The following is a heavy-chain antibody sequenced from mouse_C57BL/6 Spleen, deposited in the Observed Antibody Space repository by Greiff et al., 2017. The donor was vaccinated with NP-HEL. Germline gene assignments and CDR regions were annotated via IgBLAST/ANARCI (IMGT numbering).Heavy chain of an antibody. J-gene: IGHJ1*03. CDR3: ARAYGSSWYFDV. Sequence: EVKLVESGGGLVKPGGSLKLSCAASGFTFSDYGMHWVRQAPEKGLEWVAYISSGSSTIYYADTVKGRFTISRDNAKNTLFLQMTSLRSEDTAMYYCARAYGSSWYFDVWGTGTTVTVSS. CDR1: GFTFSDYG. CDR2: ISSGSSTI. D-gene: IGHD1-1*01. V-gene: IGHV5-17*01.